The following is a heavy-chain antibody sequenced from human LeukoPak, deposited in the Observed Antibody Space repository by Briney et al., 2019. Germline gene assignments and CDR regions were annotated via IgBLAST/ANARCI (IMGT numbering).Heavy chain of an antibody. CDR2: ISSSSSYI. D-gene: IGHD6-13*01. Sequence: PGGSLRLSCAASGFTFSSYSMNWVRQAPGKGLEWVSSISSSSSYIYYADSVKGRFTISRDNAKNSLYLQMNSLRAEDTAVYYCARVEAAAGTGIDYWGQGTLVTVSS. CDR1: GFTFSSYS. J-gene: IGHJ4*02. V-gene: IGHV3-21*01. CDR3: ARVEAAAGTGIDY.